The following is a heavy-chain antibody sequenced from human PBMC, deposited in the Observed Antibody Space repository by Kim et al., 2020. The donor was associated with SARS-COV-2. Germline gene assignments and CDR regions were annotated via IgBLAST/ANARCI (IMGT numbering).Heavy chain of an antibody. CDR1: GFTFSSYA. CDR3: AREKSTYGSGRTPLAFDY. Sequence: GGSLRLSCAASGFTFSSYAMHWVRQAPGKGLEYVSAISSNGGSTYYANSVKGRFTISRDNSKNTLYLQMGSLRAEDMAVYYCAREKSTYGSGRTPLAFDYWGQGTMVTVSS. J-gene: IGHJ4*02. D-gene: IGHD3-10*01. CDR2: ISSNGGST. V-gene: IGHV3-64*01.